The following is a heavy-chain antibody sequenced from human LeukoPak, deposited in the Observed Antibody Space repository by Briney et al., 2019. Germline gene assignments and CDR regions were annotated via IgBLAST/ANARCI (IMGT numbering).Heavy chain of an antibody. V-gene: IGHV3-7*01. CDR2: IKQDGSEK. D-gene: IGHD2-2*02. CDR1: GFTFSSYW. Sequence: GGSLRLSCVASGFTFSSYWMSWVRQAPGKGLEWVANIKQDGSEKYYVDSVKGRFTISRDNAKNSLFLQMNSLRAEDTAVYYCARGWGDCTAVSCYTGGDVFDMWGQGTMVTVSS. J-gene: IGHJ3*02. CDR3: ARGWGDCTAVSCYTGGDVFDM.